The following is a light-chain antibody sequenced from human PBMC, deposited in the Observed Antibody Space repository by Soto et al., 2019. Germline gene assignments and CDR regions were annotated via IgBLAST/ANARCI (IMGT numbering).Light chain of an antibody. V-gene: IGKV2-28*01. CDR3: MQARQTPFT. Sequence: DIVMTQSPLSLPVTPGEPASISCTSSQSLLYIDGYNYLDWYLQKPGQPPKLLIYSASNRASGVPARFSGSGSDTDFTLKISRVEAEDVGVYFCMQARQTPFTFGPGTKVDIK. CDR1: QSLLYIDGYNY. CDR2: SAS. J-gene: IGKJ3*01.